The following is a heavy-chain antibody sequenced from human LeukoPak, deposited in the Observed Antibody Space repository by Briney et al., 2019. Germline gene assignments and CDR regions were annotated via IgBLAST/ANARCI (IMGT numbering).Heavy chain of an antibody. J-gene: IGHJ3*02. Sequence: SQTLSLTCTVSGGSISSGSYYWSWIRQPAGKGLEWIGRIYTSGSTNYNPSLKSRVTISVDTSKNQFSLKLSSVTAADTAVYYCAREAGADAFDIWGQGTMVTVSS. V-gene: IGHV4-61*02. CDR3: AREAGADAFDI. CDR1: GGSISSGSYY. CDR2: IYTSGST. D-gene: IGHD6-13*01.